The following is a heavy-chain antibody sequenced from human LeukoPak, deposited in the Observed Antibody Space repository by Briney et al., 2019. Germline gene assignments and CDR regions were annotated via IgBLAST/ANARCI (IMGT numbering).Heavy chain of an antibody. V-gene: IGHV4-31*03. Sequence: SETLSLTCTVSGGSISSGGYYWSWIRQHPGKGLEWIGYIYYSGSTYYNPSLKSRVTISVDTSKNQFSLKLSSVTAADTAVYYCARAVQRTTALFDYWGQGTLVTVSS. D-gene: IGHD1-7*01. J-gene: IGHJ4*02. CDR3: ARAVQRTTALFDY. CDR1: GGSISSGGYY. CDR2: IYYSGST.